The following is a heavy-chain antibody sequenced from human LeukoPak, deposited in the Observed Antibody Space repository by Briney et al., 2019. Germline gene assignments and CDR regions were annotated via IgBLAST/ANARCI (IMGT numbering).Heavy chain of an antibody. CDR1: GYNFTNYW. Sequence: PGESLKISCKGSGYNFTNYWIGWVRQMPGKGLEWMGIVYPGDSDTKYSPSFQGQVTFSVDKSITTAYLQWSSLRASDTAMYYCARHGINGDYGLPYYGMDVWGQGTTVTVSS. J-gene: IGHJ6*02. CDR3: ARHGINGDYGLPYYGMDV. V-gene: IGHV5-51*01. CDR2: VYPGDSDT. D-gene: IGHD4-17*01.